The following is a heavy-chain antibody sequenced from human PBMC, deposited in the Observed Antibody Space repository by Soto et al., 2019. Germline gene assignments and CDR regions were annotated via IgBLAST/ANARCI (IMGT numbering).Heavy chain of an antibody. CDR3: ERGRSRRTLLY. CDR2: INAGNGNT. CDR1: GYTFTSYA. Sequence: ASLKVSCKASGYTFTSYAMHWVRQAPGQRLEWVGWINAGNGNTKYSQKFQGRVTITRDTSASTAYMELSSLRSEDTAVYYCERGRSRRTLLYWGQETLVTFS. J-gene: IGHJ4*02. D-gene: IGHD6-13*01. V-gene: IGHV1-3*01.